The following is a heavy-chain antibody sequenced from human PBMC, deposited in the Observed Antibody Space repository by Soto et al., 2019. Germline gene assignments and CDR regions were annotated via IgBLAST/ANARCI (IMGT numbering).Heavy chain of an antibody. V-gene: IGHV4-59*11. CDR2: IYYNWNT. D-gene: IGHD7-27*01. Sequence: QVQLQESGPGLVKPSETLSLTCSVSGGSISNHYWSWIRQPPGKGLEWIGYIYYNWNTNYNPSLKSRVTMSVDKSRNQISLKLTTVTAADTAVYYCTRANWYSEYWGQGTLVTVSS. CDR1: GGSISNHY. J-gene: IGHJ4*02. CDR3: TRANWYSEY.